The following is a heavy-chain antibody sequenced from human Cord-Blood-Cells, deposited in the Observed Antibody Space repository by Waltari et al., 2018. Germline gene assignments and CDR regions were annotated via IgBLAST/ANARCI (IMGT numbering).Heavy chain of an antibody. CDR1: GFTFSSSA. CDR3: AKSSVDDDAFDI. V-gene: IGHV3-23*01. CDR2: ISGRGGST. J-gene: IGHJ3*02. D-gene: IGHD5-12*01. Sequence: EVQLLESGGGLVQPGGSLRLSCAASGFTFSSSAMSWVRQAPGKGLEWVSAISGRGGSTYYADSVKGRFTISRDNSKNTLYLQMNSLRAEDTAVYYCAKSSVDDDAFDIWGQGTMVTVSS.